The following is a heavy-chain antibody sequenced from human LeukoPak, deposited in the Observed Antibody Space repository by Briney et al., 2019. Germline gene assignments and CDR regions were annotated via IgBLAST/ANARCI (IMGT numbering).Heavy chain of an antibody. Sequence: GGSLRLSCAASGFTFSTYWMHWVRQAPGKGLVWVSRINTDGSSTSYADPVKGRFTISRDNAKNTLYLQMNILRAEDTAVYYCARDVHCASTSCYPFDNWGQGTLVTVSS. CDR1: GFTFSTYW. CDR3: ARDVHCASTSCYPFDN. V-gene: IGHV3-74*01. D-gene: IGHD2-2*01. J-gene: IGHJ4*02. CDR2: INTDGSST.